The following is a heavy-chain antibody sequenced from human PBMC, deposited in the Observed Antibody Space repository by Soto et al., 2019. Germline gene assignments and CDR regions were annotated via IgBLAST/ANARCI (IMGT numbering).Heavy chain of an antibody. V-gene: IGHV1-69*01. Sequence: QGQLVQSGAEVKKPGSSVKVSCKASGGTFSSYAISWVRQAPGQGLEWMGGIIPIFDTPSYAQKFQGRVTITADESTRTAYMELTSLRSDDTAVYYCAFPPRTGYQYGMDVWGQGTTVTVSS. J-gene: IGHJ6*02. CDR1: GGTFSSYA. CDR2: IIPIFDTP. CDR3: AFPPRTGYQYGMDV.